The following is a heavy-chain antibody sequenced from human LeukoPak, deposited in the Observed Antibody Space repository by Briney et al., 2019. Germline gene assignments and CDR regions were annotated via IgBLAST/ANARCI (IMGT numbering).Heavy chain of an antibody. Sequence: SETLSLTCTVSGGSISSYYWSWIRQPAGKGLEWIGRIYTSGSTNYNPSLKSRVTMSVDMSKNQFSLKLSSVTAADTAVYYCASLPHYDFWSGYSYPDYWGQGTLVTVSS. D-gene: IGHD3-3*01. V-gene: IGHV4-4*07. CDR2: IYTSGST. CDR3: ASLPHYDFWSGYSYPDY. J-gene: IGHJ4*02. CDR1: GGSISSYY.